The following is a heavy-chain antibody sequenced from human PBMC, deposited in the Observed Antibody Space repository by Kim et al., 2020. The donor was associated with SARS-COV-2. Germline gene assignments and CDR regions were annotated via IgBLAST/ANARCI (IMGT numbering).Heavy chain of an antibody. J-gene: IGHJ4*02. Sequence: ASVKVSCKASGYTFTSYYMHWVRQAPGQGLEWMGIINPSGGSTSYAQKFQGRVIMTRDTSTSTVYMELSSLRSEDTAVYYCARDLAYPVSSPYYYGSGSYRSKYYFDYWGQGTLVTVSS. CDR2: INPSGGST. D-gene: IGHD3-10*01. V-gene: IGHV1-46*01. CDR3: ARDLAYPVSSPYYYGSGSYRSKYYFDY. CDR1: GYTFTSYY.